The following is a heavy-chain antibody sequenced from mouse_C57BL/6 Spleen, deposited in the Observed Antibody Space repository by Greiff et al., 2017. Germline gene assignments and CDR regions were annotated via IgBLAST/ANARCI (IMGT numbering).Heavy chain of an antibody. CDR2: IHPNSGST. J-gene: IGHJ3*01. V-gene: IGHV1-64*01. D-gene: IGHD2-4*01. Sequence: QVHVKQPGAELVKPGASVKLSCKASGYTFTSYWMHWVKQRPGQGLEWIGMIHPNSGSTNYNEKFKSKATLTVDKSSSTAYMQLSSLTSEDSAVYYCARPGYDYDGGRFAYWGQGTLVTVSA. CDR1: GYTFTSYW. CDR3: ARPGYDYDGGRFAY.